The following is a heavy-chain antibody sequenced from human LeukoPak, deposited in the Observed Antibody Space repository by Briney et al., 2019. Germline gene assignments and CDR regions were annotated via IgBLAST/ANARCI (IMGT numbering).Heavy chain of an antibody. V-gene: IGHV3-7*03. CDR2: ISNGGYAT. D-gene: IGHD3-10*02. CDR3: TRENYVPDS. J-gene: IGHJ5*02. CDR1: GYNFSPYW. Sequence: GGSLRLSCVASGYNFSPYWMSWVRQAPGKGLEWVASISNGGYATYYVDSVRGRFTISRDDAKNSLFLQMNGLGADDTAVYYCTRENYVPDSWGQGTLVTVSS.